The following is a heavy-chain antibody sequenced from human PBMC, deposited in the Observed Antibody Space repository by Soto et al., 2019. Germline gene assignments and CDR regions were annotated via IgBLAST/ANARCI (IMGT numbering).Heavy chain of an antibody. Sequence: QLQLQESGPGLVKPSETLSLTCTVSGGSISSSSYYWGWIRQPPGKGLEWIGSIYYSGSTYYNPSLKSRGTISVDTSKNQFSLKLSSVTAADTAVYYCARNLIYDSSGYTNYFDYWGQGTLVTVSS. CDR2: IYYSGST. CDR3: ARNLIYDSSGYTNYFDY. CDR1: GGSISSSSYY. J-gene: IGHJ4*02. D-gene: IGHD3-22*01. V-gene: IGHV4-39*01.